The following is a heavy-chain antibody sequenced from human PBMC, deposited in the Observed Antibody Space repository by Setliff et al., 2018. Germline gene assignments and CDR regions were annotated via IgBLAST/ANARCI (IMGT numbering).Heavy chain of an antibody. CDR2: ISGNDGRT. CDR3: AKDGIALMVYAILADC. J-gene: IGHJ4*02. Sequence: PGGSLRLSCAASGFTFSNYAMSWVRQAPGKGLEWVSTISGNDGRTYYADSVQGRFTISRDNSKNTLYLQMNSLSAEDTAVYYCAKDGIALMVYAILADCWGQGTLVTVSS. V-gene: IGHV3-23*01. D-gene: IGHD2-8*01. CDR1: GFTFSNYA.